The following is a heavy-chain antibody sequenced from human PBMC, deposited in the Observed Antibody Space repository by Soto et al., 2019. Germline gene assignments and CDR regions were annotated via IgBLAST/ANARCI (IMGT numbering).Heavy chain of an antibody. Sequence: PGGSLRLSCAASGFTFSSYCMHWVRQAPGKGLEWVAVIWYDGSNKYYADSVKGRFTISRDNSKNTLYLQMNSLRAEDTAVYYCAKEGSQNYYMYVWGKGTTVTVSS. CDR1: GFTFSSYC. CDR2: IWYDGSNK. V-gene: IGHV3-30*02. CDR3: AKEGSQNYYMYV. J-gene: IGHJ6*03.